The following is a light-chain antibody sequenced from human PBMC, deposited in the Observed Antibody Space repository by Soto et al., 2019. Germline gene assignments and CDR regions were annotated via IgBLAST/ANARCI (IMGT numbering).Light chain of an antibody. CDR2: GAS. J-gene: IGKJ5*01. CDR1: QSVSSSY. Sequence: EIVLTQSPGTLSLSPGERATLSCGASQSVSSSYLAWHQQKPGQTPRLLIYGASGRATGIPDRFSGSGSGTDFTLTISRLEPEDFAVYYCQQYGSSPPVTFGQGTRLEIK. CDR3: QQYGSSPPVT. V-gene: IGKV3-20*01.